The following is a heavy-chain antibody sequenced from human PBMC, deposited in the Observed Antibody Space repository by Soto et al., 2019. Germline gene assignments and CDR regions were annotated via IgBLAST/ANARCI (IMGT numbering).Heavy chain of an antibody. CDR2: MNPNSGNT. CDR3: ARGYADYYYYYGMDV. Sequence: GASVKVSCKTSGYSFSSYGISWVRQAPGQGLEWMGWMNPNSGNTGYAQKFQGRVTMTRNTSISTAYMELSSLRSEDTAVYYCARGYADYYYYYGMDVWGQGTTVTVSS. J-gene: IGHJ6*02. D-gene: IGHD2-8*01. V-gene: IGHV1-8*02. CDR1: GYSFSSYG.